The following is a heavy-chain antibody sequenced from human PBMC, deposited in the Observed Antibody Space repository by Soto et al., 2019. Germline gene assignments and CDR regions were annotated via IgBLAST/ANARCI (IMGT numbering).Heavy chain of an antibody. J-gene: IGHJ4*02. V-gene: IGHV1-18*01. CDR2: ISAYNGNT. D-gene: IGHD2-15*01. CDR3: ARDLSQPGGGTIFDY. Sequence: ASVKVSCKASGYTFTSYGISWVRQAPGQGLEWMGWISAYNGNTNYAQKLQGRVTMTTDTSTSTAYMELRSLRSDDTAVYYCARDLSQPGGGTIFDYWGQGTLVTVSS. CDR1: GYTFTSYG.